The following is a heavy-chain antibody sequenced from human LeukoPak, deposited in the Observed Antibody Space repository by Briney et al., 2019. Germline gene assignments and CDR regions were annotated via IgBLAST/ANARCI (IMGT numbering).Heavy chain of an antibody. CDR2: IPYDGNNK. Sequence: PGGSLRLYCAAARFTISSYGMHWVRQAPGKGLKWVAFIPYDGNNKYYADSVKGRFTISRDNSKNTMYLQMNSLRAEDTAVYYCVKDGDDSGSYLVYWGQGTLVTVSS. V-gene: IGHV3-30*02. CDR1: RFTISSYG. CDR3: VKDGDDSGSYLVY. J-gene: IGHJ4*02. D-gene: IGHD1-26*01.